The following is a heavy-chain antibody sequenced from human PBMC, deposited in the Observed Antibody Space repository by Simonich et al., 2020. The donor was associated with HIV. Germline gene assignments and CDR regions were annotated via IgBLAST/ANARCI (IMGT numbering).Heavy chain of an antibody. J-gene: IGHJ4*02. V-gene: IGHV1-69-2*01. Sequence: EVQLVQSGAEVKKPGATVKISRRVFGYTFTVYYIHWVPQVPGKGLEWIGRVDPKKEETIYAGKFQGRLTITADTSPDIAYMELSSLRSEDTAVYYCATVGLRDGYNYYWGQGTLITVSS. CDR2: VDPKKEET. CDR1: GYTFTVYY. CDR3: ATVGLRDGYNYY. D-gene: IGHD1-1*01.